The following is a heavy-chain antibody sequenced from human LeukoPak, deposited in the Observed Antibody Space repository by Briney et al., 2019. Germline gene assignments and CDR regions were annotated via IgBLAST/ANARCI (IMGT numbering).Heavy chain of an antibody. CDR1: GFTFSSYN. CDR3: ARDLYYDSRAYYFDY. CDR2: ISSSSSYI. J-gene: IGHJ4*02. Sequence: PGGSLRLSCAASGFTFSSYNMNWVRQAPGKGLECVSSISSSSSYIYYADSLKGRFTISRDNAKNSLYLQMNSLGAEDTAVYYCARDLYYDSRAYYFDYWGQGILVTVSS. D-gene: IGHD3-22*01. V-gene: IGHV3-21*01.